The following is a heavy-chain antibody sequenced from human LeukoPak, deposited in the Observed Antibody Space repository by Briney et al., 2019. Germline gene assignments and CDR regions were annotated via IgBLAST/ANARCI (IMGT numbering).Heavy chain of an antibody. D-gene: IGHD3-22*01. V-gene: IGHV3-7*01. CDR2: IKQDGSEK. Sequence: GGSLRLFCAASGFNFRNYWMSWVRPASGKGLGLVANIKQDGSEKYYVDSVKGRFTISRDNAKNSLYLQMNSLRAEDTAVYYCARDYYDSSGYSYYFDYWGQGTLVTVSS. CDR1: GFNFRNYW. J-gene: IGHJ4*02. CDR3: ARDYYDSSGYSYYFDY.